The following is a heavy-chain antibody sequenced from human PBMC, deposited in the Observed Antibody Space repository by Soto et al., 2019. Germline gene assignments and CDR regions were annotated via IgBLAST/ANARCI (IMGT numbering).Heavy chain of an antibody. CDR3: ARHFSPDSDWFDP. J-gene: IGHJ5*02. CDR2: IDPSDSYT. Sequence: GESLKISCKGSGYSFTSYWISWVRQMPGKGLEWMGRIDPSDSYTNYSPSFQGHVTISADKSISTAYLQWSSLKASDTAMYYCARHFSPDSDWFDPWGQGTLVTVSS. V-gene: IGHV5-10-1*01. D-gene: IGHD2-21*02. CDR1: GYSFTSYW.